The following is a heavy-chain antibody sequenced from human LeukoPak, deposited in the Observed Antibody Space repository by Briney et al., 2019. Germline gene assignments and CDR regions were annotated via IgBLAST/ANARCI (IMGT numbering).Heavy chain of an antibody. V-gene: IGHV1-18*01. CDR3: ARGGGYAQSDY. J-gene: IGHJ4*02. D-gene: IGHD5-12*01. CDR1: GYTFTSYG. CDR2: ISAYNGNT. Sequence: ASVKDSCKASGYTFTSYGISGVRQAPGQGVQWMGWISAYNGNTNYAQKLQGRVTMTTDTSTSTAYMEMRSLRSENTAVYYCARGGGYAQSDYWGQGTLVTVSS.